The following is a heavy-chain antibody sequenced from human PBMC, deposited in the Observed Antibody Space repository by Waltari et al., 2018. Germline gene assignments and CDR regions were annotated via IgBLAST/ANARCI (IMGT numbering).Heavy chain of an antibody. CDR1: GGSISSYY. CDR3: AGGGYSSSWYPNWFDP. J-gene: IGHJ5*02. CDR2: IYYSGST. D-gene: IGHD6-13*01. V-gene: IGHV4-59*01. Sequence: QVQLQESGPGLVKPSETLSLTCTVSGGSISSYYWSWIRQPPGKGLEWIGYIYYSGSTNYNPSLKSRVTISVDTSKNQFSLELGSVTAADTAVYYCAGGGYSSSWYPNWFDPWGQGTLVTVSS.